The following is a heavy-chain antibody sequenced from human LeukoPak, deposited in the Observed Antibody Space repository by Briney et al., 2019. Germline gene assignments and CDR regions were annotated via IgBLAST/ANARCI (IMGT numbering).Heavy chain of an antibody. CDR1: GGSFSGYY. V-gene: IGHV4-34*01. Sequence: SETLSLTCAVYGGSFSGYYWGWIRQPPGKGLEWIGEINHSGSTNYNPSLKSRVTISVETSKNQFSLKLSSVTAADTAVYYCARGLGAYSSSWHYRYYYYGMDVWGQGTTVTVSS. D-gene: IGHD6-13*01. CDR2: INHSGST. CDR3: ARGLGAYSSSWHYRYYYYGMDV. J-gene: IGHJ6*02.